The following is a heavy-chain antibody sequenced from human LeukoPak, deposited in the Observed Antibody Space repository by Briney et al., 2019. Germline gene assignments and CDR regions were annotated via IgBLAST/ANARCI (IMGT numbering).Heavy chain of an antibody. J-gene: IGHJ6*02. CDR2: IYYSGST. CDR3: AKSRSAWRGYQPMDV. CDR1: GGSISSYY. V-gene: IGHV4-59*01. Sequence: PSETLSLTCTVSGGSISSYYWSWIRQPPGKGLEWIGYIYYSGSTNYNPSLKSRVTISVDTSKNQFSLMLSSVTAADTAVYYCAKSRSAWRGYQPMDVWGQRTTVTVS. D-gene: IGHD3-3*01.